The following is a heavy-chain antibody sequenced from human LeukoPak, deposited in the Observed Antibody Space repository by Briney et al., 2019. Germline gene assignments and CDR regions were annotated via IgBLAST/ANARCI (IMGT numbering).Heavy chain of an antibody. Sequence: SQTLSLTCAISGDSVSSNSATWNWIRQSPSRGLEWLGRTYYRSKWYNDYAVSVRSRITINPDTSKNQFSLQLNSVTPEDTAVYYCAKAISVGATTDAADWGQGTLVTVSS. V-gene: IGHV6-1*01. CDR2: TYYRSKWYN. D-gene: IGHD1-26*01. J-gene: IGHJ4*02. CDR1: GDSVSSNSAT. CDR3: AKAISVGATTDAAD.